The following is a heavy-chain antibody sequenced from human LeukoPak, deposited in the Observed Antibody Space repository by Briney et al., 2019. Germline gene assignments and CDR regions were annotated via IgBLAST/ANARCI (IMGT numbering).Heavy chain of an antibody. Sequence: ASVKVSFKASVYTFTSYAMNWVRQAPGQGLEWVGLINTNTGNPTYAQGFTGRFVFFLDTSVSTAYLQISSLKAEDTAVYYCARGSNYYDSSGYYRYYYYYYMDVWGKGTTVTVSS. V-gene: IGHV7-4-1*02. D-gene: IGHD3-22*01. CDR3: ARGSNYYDSSGYYRYYYYYYMDV. J-gene: IGHJ6*03. CDR2: INTNTGNP. CDR1: VYTFTSYA.